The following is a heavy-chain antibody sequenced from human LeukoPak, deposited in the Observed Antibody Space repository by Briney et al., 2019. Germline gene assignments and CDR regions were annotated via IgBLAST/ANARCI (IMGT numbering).Heavy chain of an antibody. CDR1: GYTFTGYY. CDR2: INPNSGGT. CDR3: ARAHGGYDILTGYYNYYGMDV. J-gene: IGHJ6*02. D-gene: IGHD3-9*01. V-gene: IGHV1-2*04. Sequence: GASVKVSCKASGYTFTGYYMHWVRQAPGQGLEWMGWINPNSGGTNYAQKFQGWVTMTRDTSISTAYMELSRLRSDDTAVYYCARAHGGYDILTGYYNYYGMDVWGQGTTVTVSS.